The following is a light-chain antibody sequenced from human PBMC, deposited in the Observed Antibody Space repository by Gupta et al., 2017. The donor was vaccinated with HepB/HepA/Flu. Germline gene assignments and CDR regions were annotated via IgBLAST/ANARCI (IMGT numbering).Light chain of an antibody. CDR1: SSDVGGYNY. J-gene: IGLJ3*02. CDR3: CSYAGNSWV. CDR2: DVN. Sequence: QSALTQPASVSGSPGHPIPLSCTGTSSDVGGYNYVSWYQQHPGQAPKVMIYDVNRRPSGVPDRFSGSKSGNTASLTISGLQVEDEADYHCCSYAGNSWVFGGGTKLTVL. V-gene: IGLV2-11*01.